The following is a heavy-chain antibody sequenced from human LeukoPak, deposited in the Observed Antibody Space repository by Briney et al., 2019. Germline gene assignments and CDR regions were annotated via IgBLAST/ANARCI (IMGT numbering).Heavy chain of an antibody. Sequence: GGSLRLSCAASGFTFDDYGMSWVRQGPGKGLDWVSSISSSSSYIYYADSVKGRFTISRDNAKNSLYLQMNSLRAEDTAVYYCARDGKYSSGWPGGYWGQGTLVTVSS. CDR1: GFTFDDYG. J-gene: IGHJ4*02. V-gene: IGHV3-21*01. CDR3: ARDGKYSSGWPGGY. CDR2: ISSSSSYI. D-gene: IGHD6-19*01.